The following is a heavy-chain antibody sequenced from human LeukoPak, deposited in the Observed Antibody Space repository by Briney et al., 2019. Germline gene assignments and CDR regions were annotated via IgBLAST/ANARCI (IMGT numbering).Heavy chain of an antibody. CDR3: ASGYGSEYYMDV. CDR2: IIPIFGTA. CDR1: GYTFTSYG. J-gene: IGHJ6*03. Sequence: ASVKVSCKASGYTFTSYGISWVRQAPGQGLEWMGGIIPIFGTANYAQKFQGRVTITADEFTSTAYMELSSLRSEDTAVYYCASGYGSEYYMDVWGKGTTVTISS. V-gene: IGHV1-69*13. D-gene: IGHD3-10*01.